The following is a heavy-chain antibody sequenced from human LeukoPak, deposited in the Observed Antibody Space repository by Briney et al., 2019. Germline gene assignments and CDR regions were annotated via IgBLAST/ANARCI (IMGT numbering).Heavy chain of an antibody. J-gene: IGHJ4*02. CDR1: GYTFTSYY. D-gene: IGHD6-19*01. CDR2: INPSGGST. CDR3: VVSRTGYSSGWYDGFFDY. Sequence: GASVKVSCKASGYTFTSYYMHWVRQAPGQGLEWMGLINPSGGSTSYAQKFQGRVTMTRDTSTSTVYMELSSLRSEDTAVYYCVVSRTGYSSGWYDGFFDYWGQGTLVTVSS. V-gene: IGHV1-46*01.